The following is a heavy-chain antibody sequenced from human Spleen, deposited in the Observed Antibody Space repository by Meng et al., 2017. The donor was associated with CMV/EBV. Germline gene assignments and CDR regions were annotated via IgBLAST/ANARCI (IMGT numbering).Heavy chain of an antibody. V-gene: IGHV4-34*01. CDR1: GGSFSGYD. D-gene: IGHD3-3*01. Sequence: SETLSLTCAVYGGSFSGYDWTWIRQSPGKGLEWIGEINHRGSTNYNPSLKSRLTISLDTSKNQFSLKLKSVTAADTAVYYCARDNGVSLFGMVTDHYYGLDVWGQGTTVTVSS. J-gene: IGHJ6*02. CDR2: INHRGST. CDR3: ARDNGVSLFGMVTDHYYGLDV.